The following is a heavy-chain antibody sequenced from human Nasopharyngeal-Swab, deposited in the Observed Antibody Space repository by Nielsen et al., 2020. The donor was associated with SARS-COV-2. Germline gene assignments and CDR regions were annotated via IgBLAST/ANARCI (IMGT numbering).Heavy chain of an antibody. CDR3: ARDGFGESPYYYYYGTDV. D-gene: IGHD3-10*01. CDR2: ISSSTSYI. V-gene: IGHV3-21*01. J-gene: IGHJ6*02. Sequence: GESLKISCAASGFTFSNYSMNWVRQAPGKGLEWVSSISSSTSYIYYADSVKGRFTISRDNAKNSLYLQMNSLRAEDTAVYYCARDGFGESPYYYYYGTDVWGQGTTVTVS. CDR1: GFTFSNYS.